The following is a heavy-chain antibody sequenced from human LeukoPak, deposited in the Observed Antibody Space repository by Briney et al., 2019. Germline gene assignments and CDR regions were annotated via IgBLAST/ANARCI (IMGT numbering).Heavy chain of an antibody. CDR3: ARQPMRPRDY. V-gene: IGHV4-34*01. CDR2: INHSGST. J-gene: IGHJ4*02. D-gene: IGHD3-22*01. Sequence: SETLSLTCAVYGGSFSGYYWSWLRQPPGKGLEWIGEINHSGSTNYNPSLKSRVTISVDTSKNQFSLRLSSVTAADTAVYYCARQPMRPRDYWGQGTLVTVSS. CDR1: GGSFSGYY.